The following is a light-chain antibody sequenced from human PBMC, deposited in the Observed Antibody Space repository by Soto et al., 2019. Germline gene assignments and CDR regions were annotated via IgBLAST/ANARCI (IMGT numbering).Light chain of an antibody. Sequence: QSVLTQPPSVSAAPGQQVTISCSGSSSNIENNYVSWYQQLPGTAPKVLICENNKRPSGIPDRFSGSKSGTSATLGITGLQTGDEADYYCGAWDSSLRVVVFGGGTQLTVL. CDR3: GAWDSSLRVVV. V-gene: IGLV1-51*02. J-gene: IGLJ2*01. CDR1: SSNIENNY. CDR2: ENN.